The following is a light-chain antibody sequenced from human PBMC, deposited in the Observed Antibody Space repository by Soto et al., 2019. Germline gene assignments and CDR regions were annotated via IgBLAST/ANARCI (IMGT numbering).Light chain of an antibody. CDR1: SGHSTYA. CDR2: VNSAGNH. V-gene: IGLV4-69*01. CDR3: QTWGTGGV. Sequence: QLVLTQSPSASASLGASVRLTCTLSSGHSTYAIAWHQQQPEKGPRSLMIVNSAGNHPKGAGIPDRFSGSSSGAERYLTISSLQSEDEADYYCQTWGTGGVFGGGTKVTVL. J-gene: IGLJ3*02.